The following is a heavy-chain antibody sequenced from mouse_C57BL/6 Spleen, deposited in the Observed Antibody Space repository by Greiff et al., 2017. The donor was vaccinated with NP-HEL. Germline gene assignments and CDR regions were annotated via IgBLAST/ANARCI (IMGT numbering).Heavy chain of an antibody. CDR3: ARNYYGSSYSYYFDY. CDR2: ISSGGSYT. D-gene: IGHD1-1*01. Sequence: VQRVESGGDLVKPGGSLKLSCAASGFTFSSYGMSWVRQTPDKRLEWVATISSGGSYTYYPDSVKGRFTISRDNAKNTLYLQMSSLKSEDTAMYYCARNYYGSSYSYYFDYWGQGTTLTVSS. V-gene: IGHV5-6*01. J-gene: IGHJ2*01. CDR1: GFTFSSYG.